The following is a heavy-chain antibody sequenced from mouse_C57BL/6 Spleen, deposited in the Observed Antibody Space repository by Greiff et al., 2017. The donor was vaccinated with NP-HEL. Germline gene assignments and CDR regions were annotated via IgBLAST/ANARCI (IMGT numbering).Heavy chain of an antibody. CDR3: ARDDFGEYFDY. V-gene: IGHV5-4*01. D-gene: IGHD2-13*01. CDR1: GFTFSSYA. CDR2: ISDGGSYT. Sequence: EVMLVESGGGLVKPGGSLKLSCAASGFTFSSYAMSWVRQTPEKRLEWVATISDGGSYTYYPDNVKGRFTISRDIAKNNLYLQMSHLKSEDTAMYYCARDDFGEYFDYWGQGTTLTVSS. J-gene: IGHJ2*01.